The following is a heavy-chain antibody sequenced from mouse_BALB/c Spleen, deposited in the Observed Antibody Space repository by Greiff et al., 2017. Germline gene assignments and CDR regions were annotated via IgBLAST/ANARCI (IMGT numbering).Heavy chain of an antibody. CDR1: GYTFTDYA. Sequence: VQLQQSGAELVRPGVSVKISCKGSGYTFTDYAMHWVKQSHAKSLEWIGVISTYYGDASYNQKFKGKATMTVDKSSSTAYMELARLTSEDSAIYYCARDGNYEAMDYWGQGTSVTVSS. CDR3: ARDGNYEAMDY. V-gene: IGHV1S137*01. D-gene: IGHD2-1*01. CDR2: ISTYYGDA. J-gene: IGHJ4*01.